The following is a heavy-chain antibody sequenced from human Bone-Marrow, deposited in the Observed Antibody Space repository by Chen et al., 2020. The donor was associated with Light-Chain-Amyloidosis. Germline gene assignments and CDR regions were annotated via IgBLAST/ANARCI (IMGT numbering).Heavy chain of an antibody. V-gene: IGHV3-21*01. CDR2: ISSSSSHI. Sequence: EVQLVESGGSLVKPGGSLRLSCAASGFTFSSYSMNWVRQAPGKGLEWVSSISSSSSHIYYADSMKGRFTISRDDARNSVYLQLNSLRAEDTAVYYCAKETTSYGGYDYWGQGTLVTVSS. D-gene: IGHD4-17*01. J-gene: IGHJ4*02. CDR3: AKETTSYGGYDY. CDR1: GFTFSSYS.